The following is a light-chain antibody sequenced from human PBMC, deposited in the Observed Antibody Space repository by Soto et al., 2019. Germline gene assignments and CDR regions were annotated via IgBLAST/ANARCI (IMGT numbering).Light chain of an antibody. J-gene: IGKJ1*01. CDR3: LQYSSHSWT. CDR2: DAS. V-gene: IGKV1-5*01. Sequence: DIQMTQSPSTLSASVGDRVTITCLAIQSISRWLEWYQQKPGKAPKLLIYDASSLESGVPSRFRGSGSGTEFTLTISSLQPDDVETYYCLQYSSHSWTFGQGTKVDIK. CDR1: QSISRW.